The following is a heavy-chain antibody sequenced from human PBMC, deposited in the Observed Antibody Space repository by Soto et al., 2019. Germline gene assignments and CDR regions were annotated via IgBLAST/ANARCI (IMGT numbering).Heavy chain of an antibody. CDR3: ASRHCRGGSCYNPGFDS. D-gene: IGHD2-15*01. Sequence: PSETLSLTCTVSGASLSSISYYWGWIRQPPGKGLEWVGSIFFTGNIYYNPSLKSRVTISVDTPRNQFSLMVNSVTAADTAVYYCASRHCRGGSCYNPGFDSWVQGALVTVSS. V-gene: IGHV4-39*01. CDR1: GASLSSISYY. J-gene: IGHJ4*02. CDR2: IFFTGNI.